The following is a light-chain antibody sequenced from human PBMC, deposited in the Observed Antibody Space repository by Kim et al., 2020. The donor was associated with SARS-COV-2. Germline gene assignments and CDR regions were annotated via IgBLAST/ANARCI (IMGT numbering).Light chain of an antibody. Sequence: SPGERATPACRASQSVSSSYLAWDQQKPGQAPRLLIYGASSRATGIPDRFSGSGSGTDFTLTISRLEPEDFAVYYCQQYGSSPLTFGQGTKVDIK. J-gene: IGKJ1*01. CDR3: QQYGSSPLT. V-gene: IGKV3-20*01. CDR1: QSVSSSY. CDR2: GAS.